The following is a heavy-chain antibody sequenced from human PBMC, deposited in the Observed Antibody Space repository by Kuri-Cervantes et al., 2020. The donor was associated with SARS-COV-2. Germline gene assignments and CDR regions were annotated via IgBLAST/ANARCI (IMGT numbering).Heavy chain of an antibody. CDR3: ARDKGHCSDTSCYYYYMDV. CDR1: GGSISSHY. J-gene: IGHJ6*03. CDR2: IYYSGST. Sequence: GSLRLSCTVSGGSISSHYWSWIRQPPGKGLEWIGYIYYSGSTNYNPSLKSRVTISLDTSNNQISLRLTSATAADTAVYYCARDKGHCSDTSCYYYYMDVWGKGTTVTVSS. V-gene: IGHV4-59*11. D-gene: IGHD2-2*01.